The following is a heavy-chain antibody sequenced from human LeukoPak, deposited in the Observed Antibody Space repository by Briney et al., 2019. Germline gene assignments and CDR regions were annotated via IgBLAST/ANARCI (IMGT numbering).Heavy chain of an antibody. Sequence: AGGSLRLSCAASGFTFSSYAMSWVRQAPGKGLEGVSAISGSVGRIYYGASVKGPFTISRDNSKSTLNLQMNSLRAEDTAVYYCATSKYSGSYWGQGTLVTVSS. CDR1: GFTFSSYA. CDR2: ISGSVGRI. V-gene: IGHV3-23*01. J-gene: IGHJ4*02. D-gene: IGHD1-26*01. CDR3: ATSKYSGSY.